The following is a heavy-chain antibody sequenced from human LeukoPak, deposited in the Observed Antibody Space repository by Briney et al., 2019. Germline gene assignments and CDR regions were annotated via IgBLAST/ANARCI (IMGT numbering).Heavy chain of an antibody. D-gene: IGHD3-16*01. CDR1: GGSISSSSYY. V-gene: IGHV4-39*07. CDR2: INHSGST. CDR3: AREWGGDFDY. Sequence: PSETLSLTCTVSGGSISSSSYYWSWIRQPPGKGLEWIGEINHSGSTNYNPSLKSRVTISVDTSKNQFSLKLSSVTAADTAVYYCAREWGGDFDYWGQGTLVTVSS. J-gene: IGHJ4*02.